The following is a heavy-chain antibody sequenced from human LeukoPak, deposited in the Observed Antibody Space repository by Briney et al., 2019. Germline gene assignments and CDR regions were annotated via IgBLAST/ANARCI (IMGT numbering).Heavy chain of an antibody. V-gene: IGHV5-51*01. J-gene: IGHJ4*02. D-gene: IGHD3-22*01. CDR1: GYSFTSYW. CDR3: ARRGWYYDSSGYVDPNFDY. Sequence: GESLKISCKGSGYSFTSYWIGWVRQMPGKGLEWMGIIYPGDSDTRYSPSFQGQVTISADKSISTAYLQWSSLKASDTAVYYCARRGWYYDSSGYVDPNFDYWGQGTLVTVSS. CDR2: IYPGDSDT.